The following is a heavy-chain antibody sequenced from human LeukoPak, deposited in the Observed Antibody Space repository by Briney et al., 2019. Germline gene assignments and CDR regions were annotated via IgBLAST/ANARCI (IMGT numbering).Heavy chain of an antibody. Sequence: PGGSLRLSCAASGFTFSSYWMHWVRQAPGKGLVWVSRINTDGSSTSYADSVKGRFTISRDNAKNTLYLQMNSLRAEDTAVYYCARETDEDLVGAMSHDYWGQGTLVTVSS. CDR1: GFTFSSYW. V-gene: IGHV3-74*01. CDR2: INTDGSST. D-gene: IGHD1-26*01. J-gene: IGHJ4*02. CDR3: ARETDEDLVGAMSHDY.